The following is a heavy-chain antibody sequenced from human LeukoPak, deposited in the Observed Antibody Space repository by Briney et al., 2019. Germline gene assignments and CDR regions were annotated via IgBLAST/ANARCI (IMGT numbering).Heavy chain of an antibody. CDR3: AREVGYYMDV. J-gene: IGHJ6*03. Sequence: GSLRLSCAASGFTLSSYWMSWVRQAPGKGLEWVANIKQDGSEKYYVDSVKGRFTISRDNAKNSLYLQMNSLRAEDTAVYYRAREVGYYMDVWGKGTTVTVSS. CDR2: IKQDGSEK. CDR1: GFTLSSYW. V-gene: IGHV3-7*01.